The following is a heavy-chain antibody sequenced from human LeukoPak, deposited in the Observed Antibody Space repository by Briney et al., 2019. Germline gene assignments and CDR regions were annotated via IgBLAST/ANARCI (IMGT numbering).Heavy chain of an antibody. CDR1: GFTFSSYA. J-gene: IGHJ4*02. V-gene: IGHV3-64D*06. CDR3: VKDVQSSWNSEVF. D-gene: IGHD1-7*01. Sequence: GGSLRLSCSASGFTFSSYAMHWVRHAPGKGLEYVSAIDSNGGSTYYTDFVKGRFTISRDNSKNTLYLQMSSLRREDTAIYYCVKDVQSSWNSEVFWGQGTQVTVSS. CDR2: IDSNGGST.